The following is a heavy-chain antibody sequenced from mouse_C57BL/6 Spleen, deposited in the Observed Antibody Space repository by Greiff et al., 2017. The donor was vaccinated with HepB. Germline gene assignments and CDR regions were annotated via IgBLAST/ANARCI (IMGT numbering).Heavy chain of an antibody. J-gene: IGHJ2*01. D-gene: IGHD2-3*01. CDR2: IDPSDSYT. CDR3: ASGRYGYYY. Sequence: QVQLQQPGAELVMPGASVKLSCKASGYTFTSYWMHWVKQRPGQGLEWIGEIDPSDSYTNYNQKFKGKSTLTVDKSSSTAYMQLSSLTSEDSAVYYCASGRYGYYYWGQGTTRTVSS. V-gene: IGHV1-69*01. CDR1: GYTFTSYW.